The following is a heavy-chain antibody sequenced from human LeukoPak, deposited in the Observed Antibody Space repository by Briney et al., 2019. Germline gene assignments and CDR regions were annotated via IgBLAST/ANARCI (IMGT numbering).Heavy chain of an antibody. Sequence: GESLQISCQGSGYSFTSYWISWVRQMPGKGLEWMGRIDPSDSYTNYSPSFQGHVTISADKSISTAYLQWSSLKASDTAMYYCARPDGQLQRGFDYWGQGTLVTVSS. CDR3: ARPDGQLQRGFDY. D-gene: IGHD6-6*01. CDR2: IDPSDSYT. J-gene: IGHJ4*02. CDR1: GYSFTSYW. V-gene: IGHV5-10-1*01.